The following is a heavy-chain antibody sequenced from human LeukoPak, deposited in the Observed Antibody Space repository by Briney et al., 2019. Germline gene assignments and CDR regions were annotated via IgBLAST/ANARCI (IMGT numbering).Heavy chain of an antibody. D-gene: IGHD4-17*01. CDR1: GFTFSSYG. V-gene: IGHV3-30*18. CDR2: ISYDGSNK. Sequence: PGGSLRLSCAASGFTFSSYGMHWVRQAPGKGLEWVAVISYDGSNKYYADPVKGRFTISRDNSKNTLYLQMNSLRAEDTAVYYCAKDGYGDYAWYFDLWGRGTLVTVSS. J-gene: IGHJ2*01. CDR3: AKDGYGDYAWYFDL.